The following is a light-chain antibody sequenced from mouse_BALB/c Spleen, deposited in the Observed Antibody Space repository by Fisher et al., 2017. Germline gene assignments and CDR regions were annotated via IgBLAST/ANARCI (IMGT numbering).Light chain of an antibody. CDR3: QQWSSNPT. J-gene: IGKJ1*01. V-gene: IGKV4-55*01. CDR2: DTS. Sequence: IVLTQSPAIMSASPGEKVTMTCSASSSVSYMYWYQQKPGSSPRLLIYDTSNLASGVPVRFSGSGSGTSYSLTINSMEAEDAATYYCQQWSSNPTFGGGTKLEIK. CDR1: SSVSY.